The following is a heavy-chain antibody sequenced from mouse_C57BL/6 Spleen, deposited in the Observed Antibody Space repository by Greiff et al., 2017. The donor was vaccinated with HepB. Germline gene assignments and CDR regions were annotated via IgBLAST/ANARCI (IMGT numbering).Heavy chain of an antibody. J-gene: IGHJ4*01. CDR1: GFTFSDYG. D-gene: IGHD2-12*01. CDR3: ARAYYSGAMDY. V-gene: IGHV5-17*01. CDR2: ISSGSSTI. Sequence: EVKLVESGGGLVKPGGSLKLSCAASGFTFSDYGMHWVRQAPEKGLEWVAYISSGSSTIYYADTVKGRFTISRDNAKNTLFLQMTSLRSEDTAMYCCARAYYSGAMDYWGQGTSVTVSS.